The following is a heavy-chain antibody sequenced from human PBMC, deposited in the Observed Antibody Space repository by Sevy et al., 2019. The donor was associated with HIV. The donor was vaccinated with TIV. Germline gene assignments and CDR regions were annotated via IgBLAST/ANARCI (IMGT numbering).Heavy chain of an antibody. Sequence: GGSLRLSCAASGFTFSSYAMSWVRQAPGKGLEWVSAISYSGSSKYYADSVKGRFTISRDNSKNTLYLQMNSARAEDTAVCACADDGSGWPPFDYWGQGTLVTVSS. J-gene: IGHJ4*02. D-gene: IGHD6-19*01. V-gene: IGHV3-23*01. CDR2: ISYSGSSK. CDR3: ADDGSGWPPFDY. CDR1: GFTFSSYA.